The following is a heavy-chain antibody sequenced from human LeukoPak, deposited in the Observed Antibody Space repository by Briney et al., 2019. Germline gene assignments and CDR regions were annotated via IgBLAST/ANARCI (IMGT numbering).Heavy chain of an antibody. Sequence: PSETLSLTCTVSGGSISSYYWSWIRQPPGKGLEWIGYIYYSGSTNYNASLKSRVTISVDTSKNQFSLKLSSVTAADTAVYYCARHYYGSGSYYYPVVYFDYWGQGTLVTVSS. CDR3: ARHYYGSGSYYYPVVYFDY. CDR1: GGSISSYY. D-gene: IGHD3-10*01. V-gene: IGHV4-59*01. J-gene: IGHJ4*02. CDR2: IYYSGST.